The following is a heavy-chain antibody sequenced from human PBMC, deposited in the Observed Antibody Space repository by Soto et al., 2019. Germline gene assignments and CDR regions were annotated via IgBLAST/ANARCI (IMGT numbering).Heavy chain of an antibody. CDR1: GYTFTGYY. CDR3: ARGSLEHSTDWFDP. V-gene: IGHV1-2*04. D-gene: IGHD4-17*01. J-gene: IGHJ5*02. CDR2: INPNSGGT. Sequence: ASVKVSCKASGYTFTGYYMHWVRQAPGQGLEWMGWINPNSGGTNYAQKFQGWVTMTRDTSISTAYMELSRLRSDDTAVYYCARGSLEHSTDWFDPWGQGTLVTVSS.